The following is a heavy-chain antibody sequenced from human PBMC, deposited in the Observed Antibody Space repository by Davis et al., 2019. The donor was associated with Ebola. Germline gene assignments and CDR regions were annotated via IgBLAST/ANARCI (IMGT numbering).Heavy chain of an antibody. CDR3: AKGSLYGSRSITAGKDV. V-gene: IGHV3-23*01. J-gene: IGHJ6*02. Sequence: GESLKISCAASGFTFASYSMTWVRQAPGKGLEWVSGITGSGDRTYYADSVKGRFTFSRDNSKNTLYLQMNSLRAEDTAVYYCAKGSLYGSRSITAGKDVWGQGTTVTVSS. CDR2: ITGSGDRT. D-gene: IGHD4-17*01. CDR1: GFTFASYS.